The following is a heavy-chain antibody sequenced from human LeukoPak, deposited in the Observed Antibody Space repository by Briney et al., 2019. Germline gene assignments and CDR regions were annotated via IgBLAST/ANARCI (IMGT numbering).Heavy chain of an antibody. CDR2: ISRNRRNI. V-gene: IGHV3-21*01. CDR3: ASTGIIDGSGNFDY. Sequence: GPSLRLSCAASGLTFSSYSMNSVRHAPGEGLGWVSSISRNRRNIYYADSVKCRFTISRDNDKNSLYLQMNSLRAEDTAVYYCASTGIIDGSGNFDYWGQGTLVTVSS. J-gene: IGHJ4*02. D-gene: IGHD3-10*01. CDR1: GLTFSSYS.